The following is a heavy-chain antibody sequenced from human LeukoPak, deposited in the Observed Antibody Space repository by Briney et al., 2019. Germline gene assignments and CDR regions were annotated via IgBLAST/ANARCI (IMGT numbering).Heavy chain of an antibody. V-gene: IGHV3-7*01. CDR3: ARGPDYDILPGFFMFDF. CDR1: GFMFTNYW. Sequence: PGGSLRLSCAASGFMFTNYWMTWVRQAPGKGLEWVANIKQDGSEKHYMDSVKGRFTISRDNAENSLYLQMNSLRADDTAVYYCARGPDYDILPGFFMFDFWGQGTPIIVSS. D-gene: IGHD3-9*01. CDR2: IKQDGSEK. J-gene: IGHJ4*02.